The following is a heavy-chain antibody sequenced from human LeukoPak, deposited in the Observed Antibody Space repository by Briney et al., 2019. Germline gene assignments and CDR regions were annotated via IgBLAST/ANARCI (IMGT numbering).Heavy chain of an antibody. CDR3: ARDRGPGGLAGTYY. J-gene: IGHJ4*02. CDR2: ISYDGSNT. D-gene: IGHD6-19*01. V-gene: IGHV3-30*03. CDR1: GFTFSSYG. Sequence: GRSLRLSCAASGFTFSSYGMHWVRQAPGKGLECVAVISYDGSNTYYADSVKGRFTISRDNSKNMLHLQMNSLRAEDTAVYYCARDRGPGGLAGTYYWGLGTLVTVSS.